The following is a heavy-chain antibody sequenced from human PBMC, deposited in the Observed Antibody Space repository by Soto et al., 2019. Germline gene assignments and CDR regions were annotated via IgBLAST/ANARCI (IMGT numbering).Heavy chain of an antibody. CDR1: GFTFSSYG. CDR3: AKDRSPGPEGFDP. D-gene: IGHD3-10*01. Sequence: PGGSLRLSCAASGFTFSSYGMHWVRQAPGKGLEWVAVISYDGSNKYYADSVKGRFTISRDNSKNTLYLQMNSLRAEDTAVYYCAKDRSPGPEGFDPWGQGTLVTVSS. CDR2: ISYDGSNK. J-gene: IGHJ5*02. V-gene: IGHV3-30*18.